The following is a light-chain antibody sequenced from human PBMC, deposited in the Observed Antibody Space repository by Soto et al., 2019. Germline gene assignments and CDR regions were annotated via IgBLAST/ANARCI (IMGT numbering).Light chain of an antibody. CDR2: DTS. CDR1: QSVSSY. Sequence: EIVLTQSPATLSLSPGERATLSCRASQSVSSYLAWYQQKPGQAPRLLIYDTSSRATGIPDRFSGSGSGTDFTLTINRLEPEDFAVYYCQQYGSSPITFGQGTRLEIK. CDR3: QQYGSSPIT. V-gene: IGKV3-20*01. J-gene: IGKJ5*01.